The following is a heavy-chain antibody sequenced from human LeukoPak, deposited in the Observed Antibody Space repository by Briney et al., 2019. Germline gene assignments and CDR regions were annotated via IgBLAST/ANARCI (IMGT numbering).Heavy chain of an antibody. CDR2: MHSDGTNK. Sequence: PGGSLRLSCAASGFTFSSYGMHWVRQAPGKGLEWVTFMHSDGTNKYYADSVKGRYTVSRDNSKNTLYLQMNSPRAEDTAVYYCAKGATGDWGQGTLVTVSS. CDR3: AKGATGD. D-gene: IGHD1-26*01. J-gene: IGHJ4*02. CDR1: GFTFSSYG. V-gene: IGHV3-30*02.